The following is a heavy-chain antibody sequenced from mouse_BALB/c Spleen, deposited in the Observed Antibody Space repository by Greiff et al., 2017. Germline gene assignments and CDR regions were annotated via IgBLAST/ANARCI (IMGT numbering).Heavy chain of an antibody. V-gene: IGHV5-17*02. CDR3: ARSPSYYYGSSLDV. J-gene: IGHJ1*01. Sequence: EVKLMESGGGLVQPGGSRKLSCAASGFTFSSFGMHWVRQAPEKGLEWVAYISSGSSTIYYADTVKGRFTISRDNPKNTLFLQMTSLRSEDTAMYYCARSPSYYYGSSLDVWGAGTTVTVSS. CDR2: ISSGSSTI. CDR1: GFTFSSFG. D-gene: IGHD1-1*01.